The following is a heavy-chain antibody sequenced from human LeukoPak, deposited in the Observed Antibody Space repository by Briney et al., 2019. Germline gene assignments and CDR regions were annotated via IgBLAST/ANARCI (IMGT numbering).Heavy chain of an antibody. CDR1: GFTFSSYN. V-gene: IGHV3-21*01. J-gene: IGHJ4*02. Sequence: PGGSLRLSCAASGFTFSSYNMNWVRQAPGKGLEWVSSITSSTIYIYYADSVKGRFTMSRDNAKNSLYLQMNSLRAEDTAVYYCARDPVPYSSGWYYFDYWGQGTLVTVSS. D-gene: IGHD6-19*01. CDR2: ITSSTIYI. CDR3: ARDPVPYSSGWYYFDY.